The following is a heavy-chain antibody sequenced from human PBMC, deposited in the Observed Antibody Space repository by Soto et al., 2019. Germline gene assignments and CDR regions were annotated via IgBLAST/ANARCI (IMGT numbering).Heavy chain of an antibody. J-gene: IGHJ3*02. CDR1: GYTLTELS. CDR2: FDPEDGET. V-gene: IGHV1-24*01. CDR3: ATDRYNWNDRGAFDI. Sequence: ASVKVSCKVSGYTLTELSMHWVRQAPGKGLEWMGGFDPEDGETIYAQKFQGRVTMTEDTSTDTAYMELSSLGSEDTAVYYCATDRYNWNDRGAFDIWGQGTMVTVSS. D-gene: IGHD1-1*01.